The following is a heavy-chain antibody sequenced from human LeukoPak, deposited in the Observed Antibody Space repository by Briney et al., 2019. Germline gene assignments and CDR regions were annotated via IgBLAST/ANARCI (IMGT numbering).Heavy chain of an antibody. J-gene: IGHJ4*02. CDR1: GFTFSSYA. Sequence: GGSLRLSCAASGFTFSSYAMSWVRQAPGKGLEWVSEISGGGGSTYYADSVKGRFTISRDNSKNTLYLQMNSLRAEDTAVYYCAKDDAWLQYGNWGRGTLVTVSS. D-gene: IGHD5-24*01. CDR3: AKDDAWLQYGN. V-gene: IGHV3-23*01. CDR2: ISGGGGST.